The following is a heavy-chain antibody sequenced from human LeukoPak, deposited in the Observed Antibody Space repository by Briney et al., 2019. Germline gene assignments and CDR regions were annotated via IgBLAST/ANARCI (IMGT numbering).Heavy chain of an antibody. CDR1: GFTFSSYA. D-gene: IGHD2-21*01. CDR3: TMPIAYCGGDCYSPFDY. CDR2: ISGSGGST. J-gene: IGHJ4*02. V-gene: IGHV3-23*01. Sequence: PGGSLRLSCTASGFTFSSYAMSWVRQAPGKGLEWVSAISGSGGSTYYADSVKGRFTISRDNSKNTLYLQMNSLRAEDSAVYYCTMPIAYCGGDCYSPFDYWGQATLVTVSS.